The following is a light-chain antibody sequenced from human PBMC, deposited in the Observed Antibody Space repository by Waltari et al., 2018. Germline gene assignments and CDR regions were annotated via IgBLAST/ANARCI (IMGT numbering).Light chain of an antibody. Sequence: QSALTQPPSASGSPGQSVTISCTGTSSDVGGYTYVSWYQQHPGNAPKPLISEVNTRPSGVPDRFSGSKSGNTASLTVSGLQADDEADYYCSSYSGSNNLGVFGGGTKLTVL. V-gene: IGLV2-8*01. CDR1: SSDVGGYTY. CDR2: EVN. J-gene: IGLJ2*01. CDR3: SSYSGSNNLGV.